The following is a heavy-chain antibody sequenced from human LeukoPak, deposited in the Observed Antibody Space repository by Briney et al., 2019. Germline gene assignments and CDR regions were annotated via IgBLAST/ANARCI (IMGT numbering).Heavy chain of an antibody. CDR3: ARDRCSSTSCSLHDAFDI. CDR1: GGTFSSYA. J-gene: IGHJ3*02. CDR2: IIPIFGTA. Sequence: SVKVSCKASGGTFSSYAISWVRQAPGQGLEWMGGIIPIFGTANYAQKFQGRVTVTADESTSTAYMELSSLRSEDTAVYYCARDRCSSTSCSLHDAFDIWGQGTMVTVSS. D-gene: IGHD2-2*01. V-gene: IGHV1-69*13.